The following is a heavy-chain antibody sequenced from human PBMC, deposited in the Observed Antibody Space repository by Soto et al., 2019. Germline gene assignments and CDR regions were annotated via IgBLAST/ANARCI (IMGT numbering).Heavy chain of an antibody. CDR1: GGTFSSYA. J-gene: IGHJ5*02. D-gene: IGHD3-9*01. V-gene: IGHV1-69*01. CDR3: ARELRYFDWLLKALDP. Sequence: QVQLVQSGAEVRKPGSSVKVSCKASGGTFSSYAISWVRQAPGQGLEWTGGIIPIFGTANYAQKFQGRVTITADESTSTAYMELSSLRSEDTAVYYCARELRYFDWLLKALDPWGQGTLVTVSS. CDR2: IIPIFGTA.